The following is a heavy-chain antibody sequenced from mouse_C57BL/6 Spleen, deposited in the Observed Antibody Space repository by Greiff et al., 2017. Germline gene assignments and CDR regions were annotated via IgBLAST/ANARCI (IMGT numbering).Heavy chain of an antibody. CDR2: IYPGDGDT. D-gene: IGHD2-12*01. CDR3: ARMDYSPTGDY. J-gene: IGHJ2*01. CDR1: GYAFSSYW. V-gene: IGHV1-80*01. Sequence: VKLMESGAELVKPGASVKISCKASGYAFSSYWMNWVKQRPGKGLEWIGQIYPGDGDTNYNGKFKGKATLTADKSSSTAYMQLSSLTSEDSAVYFCARMDYSPTGDYWGQGTTLTVSS.